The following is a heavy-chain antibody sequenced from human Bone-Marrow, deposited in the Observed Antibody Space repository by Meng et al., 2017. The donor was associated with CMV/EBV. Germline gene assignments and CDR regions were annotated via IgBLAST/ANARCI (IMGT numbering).Heavy chain of an antibody. CDR1: GFTFSSYS. Sequence: GESLKISCAASGFTFSSYSMNWVRQAPGKGLEWVSYISSSSSTIYYADSVKGRFTISRDNAKNSLYLQMNSLRAEDTAVYYCARDPIAATSYGMDVWGQGTTVTVS. CDR3: ARDPIAATSYGMDV. J-gene: IGHJ6*02. V-gene: IGHV3-48*04. CDR2: ISSSSSTI. D-gene: IGHD6-13*01.